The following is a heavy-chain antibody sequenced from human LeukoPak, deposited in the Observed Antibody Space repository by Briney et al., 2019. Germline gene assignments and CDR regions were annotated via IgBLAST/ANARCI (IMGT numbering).Heavy chain of an antibody. D-gene: IGHD6-19*01. Sequence: SETLSLTCTVSGESISGFYWTWIRQAPGKGLEWIGYIYYSGSTNYNPSLKSRVTISVDTSKNQFSLKLNSVTAADTAVYYCATAGIAVAGTDTAPDYWGQGTLVTVSS. J-gene: IGHJ4*02. CDR1: GESISGFY. V-gene: IGHV4-59*01. CDR2: IYYSGST. CDR3: ATAGIAVAGTDTAPDY.